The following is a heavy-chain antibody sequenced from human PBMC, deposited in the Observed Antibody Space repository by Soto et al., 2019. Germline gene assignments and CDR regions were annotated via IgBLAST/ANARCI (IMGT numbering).Heavy chain of an antibody. CDR1: GGSISSSSYY. CDR3: ARHITAIEYYYYMDV. V-gene: IGHV4-39*01. D-gene: IGHD3-10*01. J-gene: IGHJ6*03. CDR2: IYYSGST. Sequence: QLQLQESGPGLVKPSETLSLTCTVSGGSISSSSYYWGWIRQPPGKGLEWIGRIYYSGSTYYNPTLKSRVTISVDTSKNQFSLKLSSVNAADTAVYYCARHITAIEYYYYMDVWGKVTTVTVSS.